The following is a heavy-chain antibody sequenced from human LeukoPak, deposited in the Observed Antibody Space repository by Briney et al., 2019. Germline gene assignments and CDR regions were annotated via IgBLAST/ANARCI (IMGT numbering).Heavy chain of an antibody. J-gene: IGHJ4*02. CDR2: IYPGDSDT. CDR3: AIAQPNRFCGYDY. V-gene: IGHV5-51*01. CDR1: EYTFINYW. Sequence: GESLKISCKASEYTFINYWIGWVRQMPGKGLEWMGIIYPGDSDTRYNPSFQGQVTISADKSISTAYLQWSSLKASDTAMYYCAIAQPNRFCGYDYWGQGTLVTVSS. D-gene: IGHD3-22*01.